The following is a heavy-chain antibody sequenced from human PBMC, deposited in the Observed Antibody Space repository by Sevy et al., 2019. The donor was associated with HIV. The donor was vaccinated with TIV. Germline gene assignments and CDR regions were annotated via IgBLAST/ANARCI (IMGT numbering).Heavy chain of an antibody. J-gene: IGHJ4*02. V-gene: IGHV1-24*01. CDR2: FDPEDGET. CDR3: ATVPRSSGYYYYFDY. Sequence: ASLKVSCKVSGYTLTELSMHWVRQAPGKGLEWMGGFDPEDGETIYAQKFQGRVTMTEDTSTDTAYMELSSLRSEDTAVYYCATVPRSSGYYYYFDYWGQGTLVTVSS. D-gene: IGHD3-22*01. CDR1: GYTLTELS.